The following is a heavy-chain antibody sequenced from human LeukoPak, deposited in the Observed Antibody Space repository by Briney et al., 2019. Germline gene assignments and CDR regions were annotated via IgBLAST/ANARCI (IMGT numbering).Heavy chain of an antibody. Sequence: GGSLRLSCAASGFTFSSYWMHWVRQAPGKGLVWVSRINSDGIGTSYADSVKGRFTISRDNAKNTLYLQMNSLRAEDTAVYYCARGGSPPEALGDTFDIWGQGTMVTVSS. V-gene: IGHV3-74*01. D-gene: IGHD1-26*01. CDR2: INSDGIGT. J-gene: IGHJ3*02. CDR3: ARGGSPPEALGDTFDI. CDR1: GFTFSSYW.